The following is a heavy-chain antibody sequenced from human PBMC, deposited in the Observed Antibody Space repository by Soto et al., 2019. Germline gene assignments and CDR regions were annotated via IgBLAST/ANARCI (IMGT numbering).Heavy chain of an antibody. J-gene: IGHJ6*02. Sequence: VKLVESGGGLVQPGDSLRLSCEVSGFTFSMYSMSWVRQSPGKGLEWVAKIPQDGVDGHYADSVKGRFTITRDNGKNSLYLKLNHLRAEDTAVYYCARDHLILTAHDFFYGSDVWGRGATVTVSS. D-gene: IGHD2-8*02. CDR2: IPQDGVDG. CDR1: GFTFSMYS. CDR3: ARDHLILTAHDFFYGSDV. V-gene: IGHV3-7*03.